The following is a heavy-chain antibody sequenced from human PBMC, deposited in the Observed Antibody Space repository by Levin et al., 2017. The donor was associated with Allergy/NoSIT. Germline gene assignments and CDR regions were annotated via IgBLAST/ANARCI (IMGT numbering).Heavy chain of an antibody. Sequence: GESLKISCAASGFTFSSYAMSWVRQAPGKGLEWVSAISGSGGSTYYADSVKGRFTISRDNSKNTLYLQMNSLRAEDTAVYYCAKDQVGGRDGYNYWYFDLWGRGTLVTVSS. D-gene: IGHD5-24*01. J-gene: IGHJ2*01. CDR1: GFTFSSYA. V-gene: IGHV3-23*01. CDR3: AKDQVGGRDGYNYWYFDL. CDR2: ISGSGGST.